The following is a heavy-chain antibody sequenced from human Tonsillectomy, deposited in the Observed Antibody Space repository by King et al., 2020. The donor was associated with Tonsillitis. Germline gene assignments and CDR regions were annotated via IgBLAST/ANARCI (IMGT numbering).Heavy chain of an antibody. CDR1: GFTFSGSA. Sequence: VQLVESGGGLVQPGGSLKLSCAASGFTFSGSAMPWVRQASGKGLEWVGRIRSKANRYATAYAASVKGRLTISRDDSKNTAYLRLTSLKTEDAAIYYCTRVAAPEYGDYGDYWGQGTLVTVSS. V-gene: IGHV3-73*01. CDR2: IRSKANRYAT. CDR3: TRVAAPEYGDYGDY. J-gene: IGHJ4*02. D-gene: IGHD4-17*01.